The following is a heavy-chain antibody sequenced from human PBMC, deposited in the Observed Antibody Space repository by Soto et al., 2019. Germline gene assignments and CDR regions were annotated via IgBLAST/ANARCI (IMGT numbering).Heavy chain of an antibody. J-gene: IGHJ4*02. D-gene: IGHD5-12*01. CDR2: ITGSSSTI. CDR3: ARGILATITPLFDY. Sequence: GGSLRLSCEASGFTLRSYSMNWARQAPGKGLEWVSYITGSSSTIYYTDSVTGRFTSSRDNAKNSLYLQMNSLRAEDTAVYYCARGILATITPLFDYWGQGTLVTVSS. V-gene: IGHV3-48*01. CDR1: GFTLRSYS.